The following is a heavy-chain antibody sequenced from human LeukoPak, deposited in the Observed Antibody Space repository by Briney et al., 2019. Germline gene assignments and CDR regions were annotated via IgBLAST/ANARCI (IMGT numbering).Heavy chain of an antibody. J-gene: IGHJ4*02. D-gene: IGHD3-3*01. CDR1: GFTFNNYA. CDR2: INNSSSYI. V-gene: IGHV3-21*01. CDR3: ARTMGRFLEWLPFDY. Sequence: GGSLRLSCTASGFTFNNYAMNWVRQAPGKGLEWVSSINNSSSYIFYADSVKGRFTISRDNAKNSLYLQMNSLRAEDTAVYYCARTMGRFLEWLPFDYWGQGTLVTVSS.